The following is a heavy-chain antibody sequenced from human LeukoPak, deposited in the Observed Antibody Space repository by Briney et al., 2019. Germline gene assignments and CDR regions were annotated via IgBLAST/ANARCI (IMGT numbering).Heavy chain of an antibody. D-gene: IGHD4-23*01. CDR3: VREGYGGVSDAFDI. CDR2: ISSGSRTI. J-gene: IGHJ3*02. CDR1: GFTFSSYE. V-gene: IGHV3-48*03. Sequence: GGSLRLSCVGSGFTFSSYEMDWVRQAPGKGLEWISYISSGSRTIYYADSVKGRFTISRDDARKSVFLQMNSLRAEDTAVYYCVREGYGGVSDAFDIWGQGTMVTVSS.